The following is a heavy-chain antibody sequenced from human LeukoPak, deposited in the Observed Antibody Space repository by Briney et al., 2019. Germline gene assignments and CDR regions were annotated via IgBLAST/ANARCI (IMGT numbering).Heavy chain of an antibody. CDR2: ISSSSSYI. CDR3: AREAEDAFDI. CDR1: GFTFSSYS. J-gene: IGHJ3*02. V-gene: IGHV3-21*01. Sequence: GGSLRLSCAASGFTFSSYSTNWVRQAPGKGLEWVSSISSSSSYIYYADSVKGRFTISRDNAKNSLYLQMNSLRAEDTAVYYCAREAEDAFDIWGQGTMVTVSS.